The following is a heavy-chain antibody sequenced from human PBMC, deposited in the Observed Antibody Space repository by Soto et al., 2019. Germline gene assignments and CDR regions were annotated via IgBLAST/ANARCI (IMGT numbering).Heavy chain of an antibody. V-gene: IGHV2-5*02. CDR3: AHLTTNSNAMDV. Sequence: SGPTLVNPTQTLTLTCTLSGLSLSTTGVGVGWIRQPPGKALEWLAVIYWDDDKRYSPSVKNRVTTTKDTSKNQVVLTVSNMDPVDTATYYCAHLTTNSNAMDVRGQGTTVTVSS. CDR2: IYWDDDK. CDR1: GLSLSTTGVG. J-gene: IGHJ6*02. D-gene: IGHD4-17*01.